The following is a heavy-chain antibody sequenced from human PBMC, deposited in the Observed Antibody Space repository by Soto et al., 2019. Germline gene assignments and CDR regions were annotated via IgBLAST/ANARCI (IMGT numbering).Heavy chain of an antibody. CDR3: ARGGVPQPEPSYYYYYGMDV. CDR1: GYTFTGYY. CDR2: INPNSGGT. V-gene: IGHV1-2*04. J-gene: IGHJ6*02. D-gene: IGHD3-16*01. Sequence: QVQLVQSGAEVKKPGASVKVSCKASGYTFTGYYMHWVRQAPGQGLEWMGWINPNSGGTNYAQKFQGWVTMTRDTSISTAYMELSRLRSDDTAVYYCARGGVPQPEPSYYYYYGMDVWGQGTTVTVSS.